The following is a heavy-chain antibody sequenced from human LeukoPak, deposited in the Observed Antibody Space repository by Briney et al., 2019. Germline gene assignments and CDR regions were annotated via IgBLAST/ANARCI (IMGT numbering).Heavy chain of an antibody. J-gene: IGHJ4*02. D-gene: IGHD3-22*01. CDR3: AKGYYYDSSGYDY. Sequence: GGSLRLSCAPPGFTFTSNGMSSVRPAPGKGLEWVSAISGRVGSTYYAESVKGRFSISRDNSKNTLYLQMNSLRAEDTGVYYCAKGYYYDSSGYDYWGEGTLVTVSS. CDR1: GFTFTSNG. CDR2: ISGRVGST. V-gene: IGHV3-23*01.